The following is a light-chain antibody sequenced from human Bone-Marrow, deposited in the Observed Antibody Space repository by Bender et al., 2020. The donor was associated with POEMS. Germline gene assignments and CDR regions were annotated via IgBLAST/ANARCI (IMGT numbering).Light chain of an antibody. Sequence: QSALTQPASVSGSPGQTITISCTGTQNDIGNFDFVSWYQQHPGKVPKVVIFDVNKRPSGVPNRFSGSKSGNSAFLSISGLQAEDEADYFCCSYRSHNLRVFGGGTRVTVL. V-gene: IGLV2-14*01. CDR3: CSYRSHNLRV. CDR2: DVN. CDR1: QNDIGNFDF. J-gene: IGLJ2*01.